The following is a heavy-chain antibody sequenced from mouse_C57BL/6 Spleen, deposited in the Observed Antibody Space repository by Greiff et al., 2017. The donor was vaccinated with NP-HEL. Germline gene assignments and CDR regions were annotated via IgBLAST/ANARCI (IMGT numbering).Heavy chain of an antibody. CDR2: ISSGSSTI. CDR3: AKDLLLRSWFAY. V-gene: IGHV5-17*01. J-gene: IGHJ3*01. CDR1: GFTFSDYG. Sequence: EVKVVESGGGLVKPGGSLKLSCAASGFTFSDYGMHWVRQAPEKGLEWVAYISSGSSTIYYADTVKGRFTISRDNAKNTLFLQMTSLRSEDTAMYYCAKDLLLRSWFAYWGQGTLVTVSA. D-gene: IGHD1-1*01.